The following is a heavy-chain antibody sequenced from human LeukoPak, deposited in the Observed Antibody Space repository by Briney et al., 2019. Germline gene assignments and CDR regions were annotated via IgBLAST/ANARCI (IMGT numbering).Heavy chain of an antibody. Sequence: GGSLRLSCAASGFTFSSYEMNWVRQAPGKGLEWVSYISSSGSTIYYADSVKGRFTISRDNAKNSLYLQMNSLRAEDTALYYCARDRQWENFDYWGQGTLVTVSS. J-gene: IGHJ4*02. CDR3: ARDRQWENFDY. CDR2: ISSSGSTI. V-gene: IGHV3-48*03. D-gene: IGHD1-26*01. CDR1: GFTFSSYE.